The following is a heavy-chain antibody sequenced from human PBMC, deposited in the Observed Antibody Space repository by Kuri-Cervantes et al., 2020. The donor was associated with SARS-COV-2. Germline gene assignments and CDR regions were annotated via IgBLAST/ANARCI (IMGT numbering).Heavy chain of an antibody. V-gene: IGHV3-11*06. CDR1: GFTVSDYY. CDR3: ARRGSSWYYFDF. J-gene: IGHJ4*02. D-gene: IGHD6-13*01. CDR2: ISSSSSYT. Sequence: GGSLRLSCAASGFTVSDYYMSWIRQAPGKGLEWVSYISSSSSYTNYADSVKGRFTISRDNAKKSVYLQMNSLEADDTAVYYCARRGSSWYYFDFWGQGSLVTVSS.